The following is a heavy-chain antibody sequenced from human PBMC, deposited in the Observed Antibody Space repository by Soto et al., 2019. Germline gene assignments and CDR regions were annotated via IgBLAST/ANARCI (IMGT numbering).Heavy chain of an antibody. J-gene: IGHJ4*02. CDR2: IYYSGST. Sequence: SETLSLTCTVSGGSISSYYWSWIRQPPGKGLEWIGYIYYSGSTNYNPSLKSRVTISVDTSKNQFSLKLSSVTAADTAVYYCARALGDYAFDYWGQGTLVTVS. CDR1: GGSISSYY. CDR3: ARALGDYAFDY. D-gene: IGHD4-17*01. V-gene: IGHV4-59*01.